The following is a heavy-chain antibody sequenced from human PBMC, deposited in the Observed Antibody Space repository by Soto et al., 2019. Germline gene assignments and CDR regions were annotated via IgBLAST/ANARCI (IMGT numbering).Heavy chain of an antibody. V-gene: IGHV1-69*01. D-gene: IGHD4-17*01. CDR2: IIPIFGTA. J-gene: IGHJ3*02. CDR3: ARAASTVTGDAIDI. CDR1: GGTFSIYA. Sequence: SVKLACKAAGGTFSIYAISWGRQATGQGLEWMGGIIPIFGTANYAQKFQGRVTITADESTSTAYVELSSLRSEDTAVYYCARAASTVTGDAIDIWGQRTMVTVSS.